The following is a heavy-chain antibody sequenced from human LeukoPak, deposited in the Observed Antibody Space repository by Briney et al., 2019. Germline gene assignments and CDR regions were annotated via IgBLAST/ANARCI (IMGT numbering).Heavy chain of an antibody. J-gene: IGHJ3*02. CDR3: ARDLRFLEWLFGAFDI. Sequence: GGSLRLSCAASGFTFSNYPMHWVRQAPGKGLEWVAVVSDDGNNIYYADSVKGRFTISRDNSKNSLYLQMNSLRAEDTAVYYCARDLRFLEWLFGAFDIWGQGTMVTVSS. V-gene: IGHV3-30*04. D-gene: IGHD3-3*01. CDR2: VSDDGNNI. CDR1: GFTFSNYP.